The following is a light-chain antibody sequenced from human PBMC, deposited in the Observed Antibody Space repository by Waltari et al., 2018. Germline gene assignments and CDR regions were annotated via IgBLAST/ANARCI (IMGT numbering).Light chain of an antibody. CDR3: QQYNNWPPYT. CDR1: QSDSSH. V-gene: IGKV3-15*01. J-gene: IGKJ2*01. Sequence: EIVMTQSPATLAVSPGERATPPCRASQSDSSHLAWYQQKPGQAPRPLIYGATTRATGIPARFSGSGSGTEFTLTISSLQSEDFAVYYCQQYNNWPPYTFGQGTKLEIK. CDR2: GAT.